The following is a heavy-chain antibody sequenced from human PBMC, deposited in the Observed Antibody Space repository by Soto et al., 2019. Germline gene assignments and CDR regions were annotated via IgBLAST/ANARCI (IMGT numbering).Heavy chain of an antibody. V-gene: IGHV3-30*03. Sequence: QVHLVESGGGVVQPGRSLRLSCAASGFTFNHSGMHWVRQAPGKGLEWLAVISYDGSRQYYADSVEGRFTISRDNSKKTLHLQMNSLRPEDTAVYYCAGDRQLFYLGQGTLVTVSS. CDR2: ISYDGSRQ. CDR1: GFTFNHSG. D-gene: IGHD6-6*01. J-gene: IGHJ4*02. CDR3: AGDRQLFY.